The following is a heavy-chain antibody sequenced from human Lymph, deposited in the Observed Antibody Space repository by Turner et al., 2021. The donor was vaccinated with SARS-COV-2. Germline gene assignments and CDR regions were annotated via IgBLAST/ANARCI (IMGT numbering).Heavy chain of an antibody. V-gene: IGHV3-23*01. J-gene: IGHJ4*02. CDR2: ISGSGGST. CDR3: AKDRFTLSSGWEDY. Sequence: EVQLLESGGGLVQPGGSLRLSCAASGFTFSSYAMSWVRQAAGKGREWVSAISGSGGSTYYADSGKGRFTISRDNSKNTLYLQRNSLRAEDTAIYDCAKDRFTLSSGWEDYWGQGALVTVSS. CDR1: GFTFSSYA. D-gene: IGHD6-19*01.